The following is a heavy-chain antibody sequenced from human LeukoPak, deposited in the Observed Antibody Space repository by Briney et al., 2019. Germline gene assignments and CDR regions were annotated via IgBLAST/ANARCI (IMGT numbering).Heavy chain of an antibody. Sequence: GSLRLSCAPSGFTFSYYEMGWVRRAPGKGLEWIGYIYGNTNYNPSLESRVTISVDTSKNQISLNLKSVTAADTALYFCARGFRRSWGHFDSWGQGTLVTVSS. CDR1: GFTFSYYE. V-gene: IGHV4-59*01. D-gene: IGHD6-13*01. CDR3: ARGFRRSWGHFDS. CDR2: IYGNT. J-gene: IGHJ4*02.